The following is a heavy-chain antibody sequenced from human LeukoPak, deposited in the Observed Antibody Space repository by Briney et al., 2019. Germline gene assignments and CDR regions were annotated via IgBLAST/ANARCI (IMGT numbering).Heavy chain of an antibody. CDR2: IYTSGST. Sequence: SETLSLTCTVSGGSISSGSYYWSWIRQPAGKGLEWIGRIYTSGSTNYNPSLKSRVTISVDTSKNQFSLKLSSVTAADTAVYYCARDTGYGSGSYSDNYYFDYWGQGTLVTVSS. J-gene: IGHJ4*02. CDR1: GGSISSGSYY. V-gene: IGHV4-61*02. D-gene: IGHD3-10*01. CDR3: ARDTGYGSGSYSDNYYFDY.